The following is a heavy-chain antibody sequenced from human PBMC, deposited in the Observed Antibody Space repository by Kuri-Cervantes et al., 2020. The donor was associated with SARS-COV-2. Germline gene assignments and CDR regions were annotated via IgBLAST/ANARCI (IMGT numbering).Heavy chain of an antibody. CDR2: IYYSGST. CDR1: GGSISSSSYY. J-gene: IGHJ6*03. CDR3: ARYGLSSSWGIYYYYYYMDV. V-gene: IGHV4-39*01. Sequence: SETLSLTCTVSGGSISSSSYYWGWIRQPPGKGLEWIGSIYYSGSTHYNPSLKSRVSISVDTSRNRFSLKLSSVTAADTAVYYCARYGLSSSWGIYYYYYYMDVWGKGTTVTVSS. D-gene: IGHD6-13*01.